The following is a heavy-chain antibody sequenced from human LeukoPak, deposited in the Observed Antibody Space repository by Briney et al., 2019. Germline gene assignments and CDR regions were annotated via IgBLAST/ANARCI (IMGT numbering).Heavy chain of an antibody. Sequence: GGSLRLSCAASGFTFDDYAMHWVRQAPGKGLEWVSGISWNSGSIGYADSVKGRFTISRDNAKNSLYLQMNSLRAEDTALYYCAKDSRACSSTSCYILGAFDIWGQGTMVTVSS. CDR2: ISWNSGSI. D-gene: IGHD2-2*02. CDR3: AKDSRACSSTSCYILGAFDI. CDR1: GFTFDDYA. J-gene: IGHJ3*02. V-gene: IGHV3-9*01.